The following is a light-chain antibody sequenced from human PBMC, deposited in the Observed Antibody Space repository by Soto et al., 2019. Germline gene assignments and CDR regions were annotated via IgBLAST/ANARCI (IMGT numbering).Light chain of an antibody. CDR1: SSNIGSNT. CDR2: GND. CDR3: AAWDDSLHANVV. Sequence: QSVLTQPPSASGTPGQRVTISCSGSSSNIGSNTVNWYQQVTGTAPKLLIYGNDRRPSGVTDRFSGSQSATSASLAISGLQSEDEADYYCAAWDDSLHANVVFGGGTKVTVL. V-gene: IGLV1-44*01. J-gene: IGLJ2*01.